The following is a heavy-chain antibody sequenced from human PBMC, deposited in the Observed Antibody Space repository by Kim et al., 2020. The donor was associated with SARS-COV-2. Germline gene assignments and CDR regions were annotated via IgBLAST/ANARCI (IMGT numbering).Heavy chain of an antibody. V-gene: IGHV3-23*01. CDR3: AKEGLERQTNFET. Sequence: GGSLRLSCTATGFTFGRYVMTWVRQAPGKGLEWVAIIIGSGHGASGNTAYADPAKGRFTISRDDTRSTLYLQMTSLTSEDTAIYYCAKEGLERQTNFETRGQGTLVTVSS. J-gene: IGHJ1*01. CDR1: GFTFGRYV. D-gene: IGHD1-1*01. CDR2: IIGSGHGASGNT.